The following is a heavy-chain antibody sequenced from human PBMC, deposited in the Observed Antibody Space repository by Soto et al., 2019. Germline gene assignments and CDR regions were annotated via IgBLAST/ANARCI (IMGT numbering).Heavy chain of an antibody. Sequence: EMQLLESGGGLVQPGGSLRLSCAASGFTFSSIAMSWVRQAPGKGLDWVSAISGSGGSTYSADSVKGRFTISRDNSKNTLYLQLSSLRAEDTAVYYCARGFSAVKGSPPDFWGKGSLVTVSS. CDR3: ARGFSAVKGSPPDF. V-gene: IGHV3-23*01. CDR2: ISGSGGST. D-gene: IGHD3-10*01. CDR1: GFTFSSIA. J-gene: IGHJ4*02.